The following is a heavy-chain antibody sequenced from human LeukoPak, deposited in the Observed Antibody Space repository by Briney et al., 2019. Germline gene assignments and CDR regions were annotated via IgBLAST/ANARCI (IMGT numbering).Heavy chain of an antibody. V-gene: IGHV3-21*01. CDR2: ISSSSSYI. Sequence: PGGSLRLSCAASGFTFSSYSMNWVRQAPGKELEWVSSISSSSSYIYYADSVKGRFTISRDNAKNPLYLQMNSLRAEDTAVYYCARYPYGSGSPTTPNDAFDIWGQGTMVTVSS. J-gene: IGHJ3*02. CDR1: GFTFSSYS. CDR3: ARYPYGSGSPTTPNDAFDI. D-gene: IGHD3-10*01.